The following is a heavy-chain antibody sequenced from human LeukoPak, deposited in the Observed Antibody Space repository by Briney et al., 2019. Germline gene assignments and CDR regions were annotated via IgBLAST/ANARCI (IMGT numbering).Heavy chain of an antibody. Sequence: ASVKVSCKASGYTFTSYAMHWVRQAPGQRLEWMGWINAGNGNTKYSQEFQGRVTITRDTSASTAYMELSSLRSEDMAVYYCARSSYDFWSGYQHFDYWGQGTLVTVSS. CDR2: INAGNGNT. V-gene: IGHV1-3*03. CDR1: GYTFTSYA. CDR3: ARSSYDFWSGYQHFDY. D-gene: IGHD3-3*01. J-gene: IGHJ4*02.